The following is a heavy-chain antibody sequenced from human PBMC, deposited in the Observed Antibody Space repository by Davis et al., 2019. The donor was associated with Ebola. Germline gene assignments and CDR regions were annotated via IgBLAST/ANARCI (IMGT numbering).Heavy chain of an antibody. CDR2: IDWDDDK. CDR1: GFSLSTSGMC. CDR3: ARVLTYYDILTGYSKYWYFDL. D-gene: IGHD3-9*01. V-gene: IGHV2-70*01. J-gene: IGHJ2*01. Sequence: SGPTLVKPTQTLTLTCTFSGFSLSTSGMCVSWIRQPPGKVLEWLALIDWDDDKYYSTSLKTRLTISKDTSKNQVVLTMTNMDPVDTATYYCARVLTYYDILTGYSKYWYFDLWGRGTLVTVSS.